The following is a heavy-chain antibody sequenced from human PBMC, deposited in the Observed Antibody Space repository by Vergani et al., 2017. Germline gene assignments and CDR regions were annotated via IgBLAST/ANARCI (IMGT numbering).Heavy chain of an antibody. CDR3: TRQPQEGASGPPSVPT. V-gene: IGHV4-39*01. J-gene: IGHJ4*02. Sequence: QLQLQESGPGLVKPSETLSLICTVSGRSINPSSSFWGWIRQSPGKGLEWIGSIYHSGSTHYNPSLKSRVTISVDTSKNDFSLKVTSVTAADTAVYYCTRQPQEGASGPPSVPTWGQGISVIVSS. D-gene: IGHD5-12*01. CDR2: IYHSGST. CDR1: GRSINPSSSF.